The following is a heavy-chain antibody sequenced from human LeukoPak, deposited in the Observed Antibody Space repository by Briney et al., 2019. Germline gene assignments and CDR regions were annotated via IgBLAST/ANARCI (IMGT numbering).Heavy chain of an antibody. CDR2: IIPIFGTA. D-gene: IGHD2-8*01. CDR3: AKQDIVLMVYGGQTSWFDP. J-gene: IGHJ5*02. CDR1: GGTFSSYA. Sequence: SVKVSCKASGGTFSSYAISWVRQAPGQGLEWMGGIIPIFGTANYAQKFQGRVTITADKSTSTAYMELSSLRSEDTAVYYCAKQDIVLMVYGGQTSWFDPWGQGTLVTVSS. V-gene: IGHV1-69*06.